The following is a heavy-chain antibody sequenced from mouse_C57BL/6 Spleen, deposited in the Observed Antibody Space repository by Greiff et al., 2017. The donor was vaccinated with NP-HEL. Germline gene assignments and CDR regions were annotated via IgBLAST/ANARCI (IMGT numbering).Heavy chain of an antibody. Sequence: QVQLKQSGPGLVQPSQSLSITCTVSGFSLTSYGVHWVRQSPGKGLEWLGVIWRGGSTDYNAAFMSRLSITKDNSKSQVFFKMNSLQADDTAIYYCAKMGIYYGSSYDYYAMDYWGQGTSVTVSS. CDR1: GFSLTSYG. CDR2: IWRGGST. D-gene: IGHD1-1*01. J-gene: IGHJ4*01. V-gene: IGHV2-5*01. CDR3: AKMGIYYGSSYDYYAMDY.